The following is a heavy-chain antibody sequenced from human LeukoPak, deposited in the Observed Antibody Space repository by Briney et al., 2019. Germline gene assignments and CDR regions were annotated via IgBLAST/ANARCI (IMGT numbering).Heavy chain of an antibody. J-gene: IGHJ6*02. D-gene: IGHD3-22*01. CDR1: EFTFSTYA. CDR2: ISTSSSAI. CDR3: ARGGSGYGDYYYFYGMDV. Sequence: PGGSLRLSCAASEFTFSTYAMNWVRQAPGKGLEWVSYISTSSSAIYYANSVKGRFTISRDNAKNSLYLQMNSLRDEDTAVYYCARGGSGYGDYYYFYGMDVWGQGTTVTVS. V-gene: IGHV3-48*02.